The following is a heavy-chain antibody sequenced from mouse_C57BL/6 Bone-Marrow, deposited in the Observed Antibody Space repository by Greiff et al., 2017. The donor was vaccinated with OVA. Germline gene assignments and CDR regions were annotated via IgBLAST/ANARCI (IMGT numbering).Heavy chain of an antibody. V-gene: IGHV1-50*01. Sequence: QVQLQQPGAELVKPGASVRLSCKASGYTFTSYWMQWVKRRPGQGLEWIGEIDPSDSYTNYNQKFKGKATLTVDTSSSTAYMQLSSLTSEDSAVYYCARSYLGYWGQGTTLTVSS. CDR2: IDPSDSYT. CDR1: GYTFTSYW. J-gene: IGHJ2*01. CDR3: ARSYLGY.